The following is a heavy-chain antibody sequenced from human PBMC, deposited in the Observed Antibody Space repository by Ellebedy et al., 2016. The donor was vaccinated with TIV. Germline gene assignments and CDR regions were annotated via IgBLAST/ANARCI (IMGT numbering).Heavy chain of an antibody. J-gene: IGHJ4*02. CDR1: GFTFSSYW. Sequence: PGGSLRLSCAASGFTFSSYWMHWVRQAPGKGLVWVSHINSDGTSTGYADSVKGRFTISRDNAKNTVYLQMNSLRVEDTAVYYCARDTPGDGIDYWGQGTLVTVSS. V-gene: IGHV3-74*01. CDR3: ARDTPGDGIDY. D-gene: IGHD3-10*01. CDR2: INSDGTST.